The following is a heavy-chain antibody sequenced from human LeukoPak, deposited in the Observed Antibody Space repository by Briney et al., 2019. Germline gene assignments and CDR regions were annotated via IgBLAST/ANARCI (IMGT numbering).Heavy chain of an antibody. CDR1: GFTVSSNY. CDR3: ATDSDYYDTSGYLY. D-gene: IGHD3-22*01. J-gene: IGHJ4*02. V-gene: IGHV3-66*01. CDR2: IHSGGST. Sequence: GGSPRLSCAASGFTVSSNYMSWVRQAPGKGLEWVSVIHSGGSTYYADSVKGRFTISRDNSKNTLYLQMTSLRAEDTAVYYCATDSDYYDTSGYLYWGQGTLVTVSS.